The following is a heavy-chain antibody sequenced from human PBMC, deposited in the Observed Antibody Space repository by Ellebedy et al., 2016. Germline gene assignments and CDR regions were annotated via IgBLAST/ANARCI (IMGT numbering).Heavy chain of an antibody. D-gene: IGHD2/OR15-2a*01. CDR3: AKGDNTWEYYFDF. J-gene: IGHJ4*02. CDR1: GFAFSGLG. CDR2: VSGSGDLT. Sequence: GGSLRLXCEASGFAFSGLGMNWVRQAPGRGLQWVSSVSGSGDLTYYADSVKGRFTISRDNSRRTIYLQMDSLRADDTAVYYCAKGDNTWEYYFDFWGKGTRVTVSS. V-gene: IGHV3-23*01.